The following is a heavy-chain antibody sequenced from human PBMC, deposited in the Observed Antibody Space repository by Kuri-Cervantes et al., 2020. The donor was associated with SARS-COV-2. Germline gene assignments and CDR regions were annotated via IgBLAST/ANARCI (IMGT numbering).Heavy chain of an antibody. CDR1: GFTFSSYG. D-gene: IGHD6-19*01. J-gene: IGHJ4*02. CDR3: ARDRSEEQWLDGLDY. CDR2: ISSGSVI. Sequence: GESLKISCEASGFTFSSYGMDWVRQAPGKGLEWVSHISSGSVIHYADSVKGRFTISRDNAKNSLYLQMDSLRDEDTAMYYCARDRSEEQWLDGLDYWGQGTLVTVSS. V-gene: IGHV3-48*02.